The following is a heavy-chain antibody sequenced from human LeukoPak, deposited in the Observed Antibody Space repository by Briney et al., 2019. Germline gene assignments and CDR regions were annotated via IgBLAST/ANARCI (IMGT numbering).Heavy chain of an antibody. CDR3: AKDVDPGSQGYFDY. D-gene: IGHD6-13*01. CDR1: GFTFNNYA. Sequence: GGSLRLSCAASGFTFNNYAMTWVRQAPGKGLEWVSSITCSGDKTYYAEYVRGRFTISRDDSKNTLYLQMNSLRAEDTAVYYCAKDVDPGSQGYFDYWGQGTLVTVSS. CDR2: ITCSGDKT. V-gene: IGHV3-23*01. J-gene: IGHJ4*02.